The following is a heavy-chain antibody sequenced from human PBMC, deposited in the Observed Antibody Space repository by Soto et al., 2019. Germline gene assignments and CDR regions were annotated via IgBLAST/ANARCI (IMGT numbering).Heavy chain of an antibody. V-gene: IGHV5-51*01. J-gene: IGHJ5*02. D-gene: IGHD2-8*01. CDR3: ARGYCTTNICDPWFDI. CDR1: GYSFTSYR. CDR2: IYPGDSDT. Sequence: GESLKISGTGVGYSFTSYRSGRVRQKTGKGLEWMGIIYPGDSDTRYSPSFQGQVTISADKSISTVYLQWSSLKASDTAMYYCARGYCTTNICDPWFDIWGQGTLVTVSS.